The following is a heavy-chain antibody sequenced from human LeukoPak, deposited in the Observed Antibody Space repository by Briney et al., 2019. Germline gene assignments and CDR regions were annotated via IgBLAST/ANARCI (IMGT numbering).Heavy chain of an antibody. D-gene: IGHD3-22*01. CDR3: ASPMVIDDAFDI. CDR2: IYYSGST. V-gene: IGHV4-39*07. CDR1: GGSISSSSYY. Sequence: SETLSLTCTVSGGSISSSSYYWGWIRQPPGKGLEWIGSIYYSGSTYYNPSLKSRVTISVDTSKNQFSLKLSSVTAADTAVYYCASPMVIDDAFDIWGQGTMVTVSS. J-gene: IGHJ3*02.